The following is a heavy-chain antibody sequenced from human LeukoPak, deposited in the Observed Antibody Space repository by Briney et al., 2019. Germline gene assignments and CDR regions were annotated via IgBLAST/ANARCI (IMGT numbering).Heavy chain of an antibody. Sequence: ASVKVSCKTSGYTFTSYGISWVRQAPGQGLEWMGWISAYNGNTNYAQKLQGRVTMTTDTSTSTAYMELRSLRSDDTAVYYCARVVTPRYCSSPSCYWKGWFDPWGQGTLVTVSS. CDR1: GYTFTSYG. J-gene: IGHJ5*02. CDR2: ISAYNGNT. D-gene: IGHD2-2*01. CDR3: ARVVTPRYCSSPSCYWKGWFDP. V-gene: IGHV1-18*01.